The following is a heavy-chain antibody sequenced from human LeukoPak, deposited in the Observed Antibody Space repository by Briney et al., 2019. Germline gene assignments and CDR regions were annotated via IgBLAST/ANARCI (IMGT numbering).Heavy chain of an antibody. V-gene: IGHV4-39*07. CDR2: IYYSGST. J-gene: IGHJ5*02. D-gene: IGHD1-26*01. Sequence: PSETLSLTCSVSGGSMSSSAYYWGWIRQPPGKGLEWIGSIYYSGSTYYNPSLKSRVTISVDTSKNQFSLKLSSVTAADTAVYYCARDVVGVYGYNWFDPWGQGTLVTVSS. CDR1: GGSMSSSAYY. CDR3: ARDVVGVYGYNWFDP.